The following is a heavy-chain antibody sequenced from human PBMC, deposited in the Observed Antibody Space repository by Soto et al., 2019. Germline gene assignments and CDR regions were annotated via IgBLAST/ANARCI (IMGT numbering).Heavy chain of an antibody. CDR1: GGTFSSYA. Sequence: SVKVSCKASGGTFSSYAISWVRQAPGQGLEWMGGIIPIFGTANYAQKFQGRVTITADKSTSTAYMELSSLRSEDTAVYYCAYSGSYFSLVDYWGQGTLVTVSS. J-gene: IGHJ4*02. CDR2: IIPIFGTA. V-gene: IGHV1-69*06. D-gene: IGHD1-26*01. CDR3: AYSGSYFSLVDY.